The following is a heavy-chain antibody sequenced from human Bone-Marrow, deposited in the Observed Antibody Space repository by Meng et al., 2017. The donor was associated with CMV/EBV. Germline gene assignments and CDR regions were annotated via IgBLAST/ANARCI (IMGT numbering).Heavy chain of an antibody. CDR1: GFTFSSYS. D-gene: IGHD3-9*01. Sequence: GGSLKISCAASGFTFSSYSMNWVRQAPGKGLEWVSSISSSSSYIYYADSVKGRFTISRDNAKNYLYLQMNSLRAEDTAVYYCARGALNLALYNWFDPWGQGTLVTVSS. CDR2: ISSSSSYI. CDR3: ARGALNLALYNWFDP. V-gene: IGHV3-21*01. J-gene: IGHJ5*02.